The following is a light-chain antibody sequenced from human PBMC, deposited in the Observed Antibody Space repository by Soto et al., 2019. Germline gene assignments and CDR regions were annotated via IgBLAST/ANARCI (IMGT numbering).Light chain of an antibody. Sequence: EIVMTQSPATLSVSPGERATLSCSASQSVSSNLAWYQQKPGQAPRLLIYGASTRDTGIPARFSGSGSGTEFTLTISSLQSEDFAVYYCQQYNNWPRTFGGGTKVEIK. CDR2: GAS. CDR3: QQYNNWPRT. CDR1: QSVSSN. V-gene: IGKV3-15*01. J-gene: IGKJ4*02.